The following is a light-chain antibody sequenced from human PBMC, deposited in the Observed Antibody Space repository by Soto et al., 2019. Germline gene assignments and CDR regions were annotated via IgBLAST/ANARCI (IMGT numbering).Light chain of an antibody. V-gene: IGLV2-14*01. CDR3: SSYTSRSTPMV. J-gene: IGLJ1*01. CDR2: EVT. CDR1: SSDVGDYNY. Sequence: QSALTQPASVSGSPGQSITISCTGTSSDVGDYNYVSWYQQHPGKAPKLMIYEVTNRPSGVSNRFSGSKSGNTASLIISGLQAADESDYYCSSYTSRSTPMVFGTGTKLTVL.